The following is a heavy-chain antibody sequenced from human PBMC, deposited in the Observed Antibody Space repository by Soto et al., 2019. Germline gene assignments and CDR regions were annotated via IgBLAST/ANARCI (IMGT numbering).Heavy chain of an antibody. CDR2: MNPNSGNT. Sequence: QVQLVQSGTEVKKPGASVKVSCKASGYTFTSYDINWVRQATGQGLEWMGWMNPNSGNTGYAQKFQGSVTMTRNTSISTAYMELSSLRSEDTAVDYGARCDSSGYDTYYFDYWGQGTLVTVSS. CDR1: GYTFTSYD. D-gene: IGHD3-22*01. J-gene: IGHJ4*02. CDR3: ARCDSSGYDTYYFDY. V-gene: IGHV1-8*01.